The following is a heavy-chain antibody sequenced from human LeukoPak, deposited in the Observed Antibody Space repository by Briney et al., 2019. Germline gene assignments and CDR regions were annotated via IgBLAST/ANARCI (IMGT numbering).Heavy chain of an antibody. CDR3: AKVYYYDILTGRDDAFDI. CDR2: ISYDGSNK. V-gene: IGHV3-30*18. D-gene: IGHD3-9*01. J-gene: IGHJ3*02. CDR1: GGSISSSS. Sequence: PSETLSLTCTVSGGSISSSSYYWGWIRQPPGKGLEWVAVISYDGSNKYYADSVKGRFTISRDNSKNTLYLQMNSLRAEDTAVYYCAKVYYYDILTGRDDAFDIWGQGTMVTVSS.